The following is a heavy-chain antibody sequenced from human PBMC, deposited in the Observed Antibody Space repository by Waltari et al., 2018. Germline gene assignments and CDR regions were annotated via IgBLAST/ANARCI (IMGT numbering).Heavy chain of an antibody. J-gene: IGHJ4*02. CDR3: AMDQTVWGPSTVDY. V-gene: IGHV3-74*03. CDR1: GGSISGDIYP. Sequence: LQLQESGPGLVKPSETLSLTCTVSGGSISGDIYPWGWIRQVPGKGLEWVSRIDTYGSESKYADSVEGRFTISKDNARTTLYLHMNSLRAEDNGVYYCAMDQTVWGPSTVDYWGQGTLVTVSS. D-gene: IGHD3-16*01. CDR2: IDTYGSES.